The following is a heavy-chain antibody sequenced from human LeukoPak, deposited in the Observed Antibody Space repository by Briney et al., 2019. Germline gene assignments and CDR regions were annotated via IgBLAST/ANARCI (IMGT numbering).Heavy chain of an antibody. D-gene: IGHD2-2*01. V-gene: IGHV4-59*08. CDR3: ARLLGSTSYRGDYYYYYGMDV. J-gene: IGHJ6*02. CDR1: GGSISSYY. CDR2: IYYSGST. Sequence: SETLSLTCTVSGGSISSYYWSWIRQPPGKGLEWIGYIYYSGSTNYNPSLKSRVTISVDTSKNQFSLKLSSVTAADMAVYYCARLLGSTSYRGDYYYYYGMDVWGQGTTVTVSS.